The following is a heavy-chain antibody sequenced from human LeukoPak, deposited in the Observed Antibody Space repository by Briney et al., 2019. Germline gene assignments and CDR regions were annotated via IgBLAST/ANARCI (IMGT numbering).Heavy chain of an antibody. J-gene: IGHJ4*02. Sequence: PGGSLRLSCAASGFAVSSNYMTWVRQAPGKGLEWVSVVYSGGSTEYADSVKGRFTISRDNSKNTLYLQMNSLRAEDTAVYYCARTISAVNTKGLDSWGQGTLVTISS. V-gene: IGHV3-53*01. CDR2: VYSGGST. D-gene: IGHD4-23*01. CDR1: GFAVSSNY. CDR3: ARTISAVNTKGLDS.